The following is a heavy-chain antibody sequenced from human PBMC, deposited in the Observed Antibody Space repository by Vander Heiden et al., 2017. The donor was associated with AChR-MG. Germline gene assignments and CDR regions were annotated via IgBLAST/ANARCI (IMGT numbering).Heavy chain of an antibody. CDR2: IYYSGST. D-gene: IGHD6-13*01. Sequence: QVQLQESGPGLVTPSETLSLTCTVPGGSISSYYWLWMRQPPGKGLEWSGYIYYSGSTNYNPSLKSRVTISVDTSKNQFSLKLSSVTAADTAVYYCARVVREQQLGFDPWGQGTLVTVSS. CDR3: ARVVREQQLGFDP. J-gene: IGHJ5*02. V-gene: IGHV4-59*01. CDR1: GGSISSYY.